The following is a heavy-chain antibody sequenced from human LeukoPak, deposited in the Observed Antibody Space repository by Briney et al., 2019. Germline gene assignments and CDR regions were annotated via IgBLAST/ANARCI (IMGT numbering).Heavy chain of an antibody. V-gene: IGHV3-48*03. D-gene: IGHD4-17*01. Sequence: PGGSLRLSCAASGFTFSSYEMNWVRQAPGKGLEWVSYISSSGSTIYYADSVKGRFTISRDNAKNSLYLGMSSLRAEDTALYYCAREYGDYSSYFDLWGRGTLVTVSS. CDR3: AREYGDYSSYFDL. J-gene: IGHJ2*01. CDR1: GFTFSSYE. CDR2: ISSSGSTI.